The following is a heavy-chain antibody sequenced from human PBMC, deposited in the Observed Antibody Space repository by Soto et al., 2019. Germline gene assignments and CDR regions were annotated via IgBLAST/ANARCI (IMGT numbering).Heavy chain of an antibody. CDR2: IYYSGST. CDR1: GGSISSGGYY. V-gene: IGHV4-31*03. Sequence: SETLSLTCPVSGGSISSGGYYWSWIRQHPGKGLEWIGYIYYSGSTYYNPSLKSRVTISVDTSKNQFSLKLSSVTAADTAVYYCARVGYYYDSSGYSTWGQGTLVTVSS. CDR3: ARVGYYYDSSGYST. J-gene: IGHJ5*02. D-gene: IGHD3-22*01.